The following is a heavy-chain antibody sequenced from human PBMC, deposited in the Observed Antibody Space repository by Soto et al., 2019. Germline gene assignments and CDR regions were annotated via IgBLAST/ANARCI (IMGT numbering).Heavy chain of an antibody. V-gene: IGHV3-9*01. J-gene: IGHJ6*01. D-gene: IGHD6-19*01. CDR2: ISWNSGSI. Sequence: EVQLVESGGGLVQPGRSLRLSCAASGFTFDDYAMHWVRQAPGKGLEWVSGISWNSGSIGYADSVKGRFTISRDNAKNSLYLQMNSLRAEDTALYYCAKDNGGDSSGWYYYGMDVW. CDR3: AKDNGGDSSGWYYYGMDV. CDR1: GFTFDDYA.